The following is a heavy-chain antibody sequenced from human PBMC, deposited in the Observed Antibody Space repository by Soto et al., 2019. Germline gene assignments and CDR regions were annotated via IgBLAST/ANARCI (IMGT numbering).Heavy chain of an antibody. V-gene: IGHV1-18*01. CDR1: GYPFTDYS. D-gene: IGHD4-17*01. J-gene: IGHJ4*02. Sequence: QIQLVQSGAEVKKPGASVKVSCKASGYPFTDYSVGWVRQAPGQGPEWMGWISAYSGDTYYAQRFQDRLTMTTDASTSTAYMDLRSLRSDDTAVYYCARPSGSYGDYAWSLKYWGQGTLVTVSS. CDR2: ISAYSGDT. CDR3: ARPSGSYGDYAWSLKY.